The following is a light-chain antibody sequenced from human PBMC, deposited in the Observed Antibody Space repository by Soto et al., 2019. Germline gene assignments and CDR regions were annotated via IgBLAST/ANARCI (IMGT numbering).Light chain of an antibody. CDR1: QSIDW. CDR2: DAS. Sequence: DIQMTQSPSTLSASVGDRVTITCRASQSIDWLARYQHKPGKAPKLLIYDASNLQNGVPSRFSGSGFGTEFTLTISSLQPDDLTTYCCQQFFTYPRTFGQGTKVEIK. J-gene: IGKJ1*01. CDR3: QQFFTYPRT. V-gene: IGKV1-5*01.